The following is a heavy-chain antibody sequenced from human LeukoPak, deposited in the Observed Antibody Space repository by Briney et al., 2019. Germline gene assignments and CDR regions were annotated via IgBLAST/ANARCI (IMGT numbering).Heavy chain of an antibody. CDR2: ISWNSDTM. Sequence: GGSLRLSCAASGFTFDDYAMHWVRQAPGKGLEWVSGISWNSDTMDYADSVKGRFTISRGNAKNSLYLQMNSLRAEDTALYYCAKDIMGYYDAFDIWGQGTMVTVSS. J-gene: IGHJ3*02. CDR3: AKDIMGYYDAFDI. CDR1: GFTFDDYA. D-gene: IGHD2-8*01. V-gene: IGHV3-9*01.